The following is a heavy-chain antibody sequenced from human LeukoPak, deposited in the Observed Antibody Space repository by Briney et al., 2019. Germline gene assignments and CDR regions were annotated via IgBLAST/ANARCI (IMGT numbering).Heavy chain of an antibody. CDR3: ARDSFYDFWSGLFDY. CDR2: IKQDGSEK. D-gene: IGHD3-3*01. CDR1: GFTFSSYW. J-gene: IGHJ4*02. Sequence: GGSLRLSCAASGFTFSSYWMRWVRQAPGKGLEWVANIKQDGSEKYYVDSVKGRFTISRDNAKNSLYLQMNSLRAEDTAVYYCARDSFYDFWSGLFDYWGQGTLVTVSS. V-gene: IGHV3-7*01.